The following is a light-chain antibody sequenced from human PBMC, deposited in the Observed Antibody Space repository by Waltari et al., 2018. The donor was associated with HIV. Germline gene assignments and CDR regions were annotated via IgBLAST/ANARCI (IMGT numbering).Light chain of an antibody. CDR2: DTF. V-gene: IGLV7-46*01. CDR3: LLSFAGARPVV. Sequence: QSVVTQDPSLTVAPGGTVTLTCGSSSGPVTSGHHPHWLQQKSGQAPRTLIYDTFNKNSLTPARFSGSRLGGRAALTLSGAQPEDEAEYFCLLSFAGARPVVFGGGTNLTVL. CDR1: SGPVTSGHH. J-gene: IGLJ2*01.